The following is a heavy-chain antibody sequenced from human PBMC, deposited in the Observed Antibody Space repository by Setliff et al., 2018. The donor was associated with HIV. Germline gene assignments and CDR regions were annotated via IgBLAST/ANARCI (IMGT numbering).Heavy chain of an antibody. CDR1: GDSITNNNFF. J-gene: IGHJ6*03. Sequence: SETLSLTCTVSGDSITNNNFFWTWVRQDPGKGLEWIGYIYFSGSATYNPSLKSPVSISVDTSKNQFSLRLSSVTAADTAVYYCARCYYNFWSGYPLDYMDVWGKGTTVTVSS. V-gene: IGHV4-31*01. CDR3: ARCYYNFWSGYPLDYMDV. D-gene: IGHD3-3*01. CDR2: IYFSGSA.